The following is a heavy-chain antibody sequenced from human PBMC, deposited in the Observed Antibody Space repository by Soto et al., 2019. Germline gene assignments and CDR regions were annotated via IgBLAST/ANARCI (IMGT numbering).Heavy chain of an antibody. CDR3: ASRAGNDAFDI. D-gene: IGHD3-10*01. V-gene: IGHV4-59*01. Sequence: QVQLQESGPGLVKPSETLSLTCTVSGGSISSYYWSWIRQPPGKGLEWIGYIYYRGSTNYNPSLKSRVTISVDTSKNQFSLKLSSVTAADTAVYYCASRAGNDAFDIWGQGTMVTVSS. J-gene: IGHJ3*02. CDR2: IYYRGST. CDR1: GGSISSYY.